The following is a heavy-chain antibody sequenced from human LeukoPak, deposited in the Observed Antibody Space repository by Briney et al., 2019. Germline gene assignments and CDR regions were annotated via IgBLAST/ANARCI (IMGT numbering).Heavy chain of an antibody. J-gene: IGHJ4*02. Sequence: ASVKVSCKTSGYTFTSYYRHWVRQAPGQALEWMGIINPSGGSTSYAQKFQGRVTMTRDTSTSTVYMYLSSLRSEDMAVYYCARDSLYGVVDYWGQGTLVTVSS. D-gene: IGHD4-17*01. CDR2: INPSGGST. CDR1: GYTFTSYY. CDR3: ARDSLYGVVDY. V-gene: IGHV1-46*01.